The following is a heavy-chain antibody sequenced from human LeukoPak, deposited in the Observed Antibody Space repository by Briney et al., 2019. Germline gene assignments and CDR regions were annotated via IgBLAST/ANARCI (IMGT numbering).Heavy chain of an antibody. V-gene: IGHV3-30-3*01. Sequence: GRSLRLSCAASGFTFSSYAMHWVRQAPGKGLEWVAVISYDGSNKYYADSVKGRFTISGDNSKNTLYLQMNSLRAEDTAVYYCARDYGMTTVTLTGGHWGQGTLVTVSS. J-gene: IGHJ4*02. CDR2: ISYDGSNK. CDR3: ARDYGMTTVTLTGGH. D-gene: IGHD4-17*01. CDR1: GFTFSSYA.